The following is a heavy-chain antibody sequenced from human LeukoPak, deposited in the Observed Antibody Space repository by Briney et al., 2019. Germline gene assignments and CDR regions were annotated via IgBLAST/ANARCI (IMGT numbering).Heavy chain of an antibody. D-gene: IGHD3-9*01. Sequence: GGSLRLSCAASGFTFSSYGMHWVRQAPGKGLEWVAVISYDGSNKYYADSVKGRFTISRDNSENTLYLQMNSLRAEDTAVYYCAKDLTYYDILTGYSHWGQGTLVTVSS. J-gene: IGHJ4*02. V-gene: IGHV3-30*18. CDR2: ISYDGSNK. CDR3: AKDLTYYDILTGYSH. CDR1: GFTFSSYG.